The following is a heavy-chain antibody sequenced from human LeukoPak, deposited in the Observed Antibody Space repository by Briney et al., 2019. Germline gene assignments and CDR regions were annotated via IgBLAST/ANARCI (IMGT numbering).Heavy chain of an antibody. CDR3: ARSPTRAIAARVYRYFDL. J-gene: IGHJ2*01. V-gene: IGHV4-34*01. CDR2: INHSGST. D-gene: IGHD6-6*01. CDR1: GGSFSGYY. Sequence: SETLSLTCAVYGGSFSGYYWSWIRQPPGKGLEWIGEINHSGSTNYNPSLKSRVTISVDTSKNQFSLKLSSVTAADTAVYYCARSPTRAIAARVYRYFDLWGRGTLVTVSS.